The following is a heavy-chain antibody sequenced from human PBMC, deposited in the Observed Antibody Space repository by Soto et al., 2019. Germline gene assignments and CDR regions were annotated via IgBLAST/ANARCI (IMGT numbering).Heavy chain of an antibody. D-gene: IGHD2-2*01. CDR3: VRSLEAIRGYS. J-gene: IGHJ4*02. V-gene: IGHV3-23*01. CDR1: GFTFSSYA. CDR2: ISNSGGST. Sequence: PGGSLRLSCATSGFTFSSYAMSWVRQAPGKGLEWVSAISNSGGSTYYAGSVKGRFTISRDNSKSTLYLQLNSLRAEDTAVYHCVRSLEAIRGYSWGQGTLVTVSS.